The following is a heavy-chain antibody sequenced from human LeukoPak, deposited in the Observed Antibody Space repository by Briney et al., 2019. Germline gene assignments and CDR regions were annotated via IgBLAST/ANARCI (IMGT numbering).Heavy chain of an antibody. CDR2: IYYSGST. V-gene: IGHV4-59*01. J-gene: IGHJ4*02. CDR3: ARVNYDGSGYNFDY. Sequence: PSETLSLTCTVSGDSISNYYWSWIRQPPGKGLEWIGYIYYSGSTNYNPSLKSRDTILVDTSKNQFSLKLSSVTAADTAVYYCARVNYDGSGYNFDYWGQGTLVTVSS. D-gene: IGHD3-22*01. CDR1: GDSISNYY.